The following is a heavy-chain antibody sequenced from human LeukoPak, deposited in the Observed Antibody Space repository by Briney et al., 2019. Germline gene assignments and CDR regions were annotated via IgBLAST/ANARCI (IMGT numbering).Heavy chain of an antibody. J-gene: IGHJ4*02. CDR1: GFIFRDYW. V-gene: IGHV3-7*01. Sequence: GGSLRLSWAGSGFIFRDYWLTWVRQAPGKGLEWVANINPDGSDKNYVDSLKGRFTIFRDNAKNLLFLQMSSLRVEDTAVYYCAGPPQAGPFDYWGQGTLVTVSS. CDR3: AGPPQAGPFDY. CDR2: INPDGSDK. D-gene: IGHD6-19*01.